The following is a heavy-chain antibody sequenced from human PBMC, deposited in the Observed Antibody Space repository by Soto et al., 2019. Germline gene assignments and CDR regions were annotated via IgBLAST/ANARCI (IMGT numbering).Heavy chain of an antibody. CDR3: ASRTYAMDV. J-gene: IGHJ6*02. CDR1: GGSISSSNW. Sequence: QVQLQESGPGLVKPSGTLSLTCAVSGGSISSSNWWSWVRQPPGKGLEWIGEIFHNGNTYSNPSLTGRVTMSVDKSKNQFSLNLNSVTAADTAVYYCASRTYAMDVCGQGTTVTVSS. CDR2: IFHNGNT. V-gene: IGHV4-4*02.